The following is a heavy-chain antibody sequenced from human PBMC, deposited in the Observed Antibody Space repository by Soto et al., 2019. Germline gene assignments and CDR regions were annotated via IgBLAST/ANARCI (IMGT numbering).Heavy chain of an antibody. CDR3: ARGRYGDY. D-gene: IGHD1-1*01. J-gene: IGHJ4*02. Sequence: QVHLVQSGAEVKKPGASVKVSCKASGYTFTSYGITWVRQAPGQGLEWMGWISAHNGNTDYAQKLQGRVIVTRDTSTSTAYMELRSRISDDTAVYYWARGRYGDYWGQGALVTVSS. CDR1: GYTFTSYG. V-gene: IGHV1-18*01. CDR2: ISAHNGNT.